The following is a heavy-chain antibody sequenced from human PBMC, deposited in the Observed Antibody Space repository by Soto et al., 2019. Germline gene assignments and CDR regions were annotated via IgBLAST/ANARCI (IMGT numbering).Heavy chain of an antibody. Sequence: QMQLQQRGAGLLKPSETLSLTCAVYGGSFSGYYWSWIRQPPGKGLEWIGEINHSGSTNYNPSLKSRVTISVDTSKNQFSLKLSSVTAADTAVYYCARVMALYSYVDYWGQGTLVTVSS. CDR1: GGSFSGYY. D-gene: IGHD5-18*01. CDR3: ARVMALYSYVDY. J-gene: IGHJ4*02. CDR2: INHSGST. V-gene: IGHV4-34*01.